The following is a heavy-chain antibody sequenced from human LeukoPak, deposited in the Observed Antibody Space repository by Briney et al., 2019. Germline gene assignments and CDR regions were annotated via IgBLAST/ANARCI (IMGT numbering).Heavy chain of an antibody. D-gene: IGHD6-13*01. V-gene: IGHV6-1*01. CDR1: GDSVSSYSAG. Sequence: SQTLSLTWAISGDSVSSYSAGWNWIRQSPSRGLEWLGRTYYRPKWYNEYALSVRSRITISPDTSKNQVSLQLNSVTPDDTAFYYCGRDIGAAIGHWGQGTLVTVSS. CDR2: TYYRPKWYN. CDR3: GRDIGAAIGH. J-gene: IGHJ4*02.